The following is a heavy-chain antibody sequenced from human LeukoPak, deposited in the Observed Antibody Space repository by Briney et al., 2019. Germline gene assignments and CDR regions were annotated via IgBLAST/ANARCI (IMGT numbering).Heavy chain of an antibody. D-gene: IGHD3-22*01. J-gene: IGHJ4*02. CDR3: ASEYYYDSSGYYSLAH. V-gene: IGHV4-4*02. CDR2: IYHSGSS. CDR1: GVSISSNNW. Sequence: PSGTLSLTCAVSGVSISSNNWWNWVRQPPGKGLEWIGEIYHSGSSNYNPSLKSRVTISVDKSKNQLSLKLSSVTAADTAVYYCASEYYYDSSGYYSLAHWGQGTLVTVSS.